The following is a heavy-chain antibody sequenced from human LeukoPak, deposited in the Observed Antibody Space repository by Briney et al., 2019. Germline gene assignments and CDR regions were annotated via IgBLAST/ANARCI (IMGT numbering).Heavy chain of an antibody. D-gene: IGHD3-10*01. J-gene: IGHJ4*02. CDR3: AATYFYGSGLFDY. Sequence: ASVKVSCKASGYTFTAYYIHCVRQAPGQGLEWMGWINPNSGGTNFAQKFQGRVTMTRATSISTAYMELSRLTSDDTAVYYCAATYFYGSGLFDYWGQGTLVTVSS. V-gene: IGHV1-2*02. CDR1: GYTFTAYY. CDR2: INPNSGGT.